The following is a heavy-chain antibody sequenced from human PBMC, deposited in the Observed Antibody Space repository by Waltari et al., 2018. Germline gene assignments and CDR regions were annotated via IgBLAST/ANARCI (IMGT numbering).Heavy chain of an antibody. CDR1: GFTFSSYG. D-gene: IGHD3-16*01. V-gene: IGHV3-30*02. Sequence: QVQLVESGGGVVQSGGSLRLSCAASGFTFSSYGMHWVRQAPGKGLGWVALIRNDESNKYYGDSVQGRFTISRDTSKNTLYLQMDSLRAEDTAVYYCAKDSLWGTLDYWGQGTLVTVSS. CDR2: IRNDESNK. CDR3: AKDSLWGTLDY. J-gene: IGHJ4*02.